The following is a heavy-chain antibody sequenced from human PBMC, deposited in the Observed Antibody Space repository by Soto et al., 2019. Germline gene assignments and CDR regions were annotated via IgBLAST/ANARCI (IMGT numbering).Heavy chain of an antibody. V-gene: IGHV1-69*02. CDR1: GGTFSSYT. D-gene: IGHD2-15*01. CDR2: IIPILGIA. Sequence: GASLKVSCKASGGTFSSYTISWVRQAPGQGLEWMGRIIPILGIANYAQKFQGRVTITADKSTSTAYMELSSLRSEDTAVYYCASPINRCCVGSCCEHYACVHWGPGPMVT. CDR3: ASPINRCCVGSCCEHYACVH. J-gene: IGHJ3*01.